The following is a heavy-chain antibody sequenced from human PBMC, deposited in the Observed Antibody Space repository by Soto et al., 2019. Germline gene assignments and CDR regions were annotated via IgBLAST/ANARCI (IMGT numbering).Heavy chain of an antibody. V-gene: IGHV1-18*01. Sequence: QVQLVQSGTEVKKPGASVKVSCKASGYTFSNFGLSWVRQVPGQGLEWMGWISPSNGQTIYAQNFQDRVIMTTDTSTATAHMELRRLTSDDTAVYYCARVIMIFGVANLGSYFDYWGQGTLVTVSA. J-gene: IGHJ4*02. CDR1: GYTFSNFG. D-gene: IGHD3-3*01. CDR2: ISPSNGQT. CDR3: ARVIMIFGVANLGSYFDY.